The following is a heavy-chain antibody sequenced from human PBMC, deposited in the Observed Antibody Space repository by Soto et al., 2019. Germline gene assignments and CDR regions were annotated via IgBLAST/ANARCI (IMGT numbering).Heavy chain of an antibody. V-gene: IGHV4-30-4*01. J-gene: IGHJ4*02. Sequence: SETLSLTCTVSGGSISSGDYYWSWIRQPPGKGLEWIGYIYYSGSTYYNPSLKSRVTISVDTSKNQFSLKLSSVTAADTAVYYCGSIGSSGYYSLDYWGQGTLVTAPQ. D-gene: IGHD3-22*01. CDR1: GGSISSGDYY. CDR2: IYYSGST. CDR3: GSIGSSGYYSLDY.